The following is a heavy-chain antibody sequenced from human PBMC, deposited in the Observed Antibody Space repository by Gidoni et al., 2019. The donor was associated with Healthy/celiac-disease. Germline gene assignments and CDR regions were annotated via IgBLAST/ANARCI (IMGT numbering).Heavy chain of an antibody. CDR1: GFTFSSYG. J-gene: IGHJ3*02. Sequence: QVQLVESGGGVVQPGRSLRLSCAASGFTFSSYGMHWVRQAPGKGLEWVAVISYDGSNKYYADSVKGRFTISRDNSKNTLYLQMNSLRAEDTAVYYCAKESSGYYFFAFDIWGQGTMVTVSS. CDR2: ISYDGSNK. CDR3: AKESSGYYFFAFDI. D-gene: IGHD3-22*01. V-gene: IGHV3-30*18.